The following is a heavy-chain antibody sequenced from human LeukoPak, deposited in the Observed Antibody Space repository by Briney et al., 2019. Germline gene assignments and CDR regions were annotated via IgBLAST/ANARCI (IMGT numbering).Heavy chain of an antibody. CDR2: IYSSGNT. CDR3: ARVGDYALKD. Sequence: SETLSLTCTASGGSISNYHWSWIRQPAGKGLEWIGRIYSSGNTNYNPSLKSRVTMSVDTSKNQFSLKLTSVTAADTAVYYCARVGDYALKDWGQGTLVTVSS. V-gene: IGHV4-4*07. CDR1: GGSISNYH. J-gene: IGHJ4*02. D-gene: IGHD3-16*01.